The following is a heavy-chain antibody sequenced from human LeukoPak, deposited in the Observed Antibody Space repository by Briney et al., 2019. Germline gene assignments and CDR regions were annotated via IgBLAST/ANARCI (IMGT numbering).Heavy chain of an antibody. J-gene: IGHJ3*02. V-gene: IGHV5-51*01. CDR3: AAPFGPFTVHGRAFDI. D-gene: IGHD4-17*01. CDR1: ADTFPTSW. Sequence: GESLKISCKGSADTFPTSWTAWVRQMPGKGLEWMGIIYPADFDSRYSPSFQGQVTISADKSITTAFLQWSSLRASDTAIYYCAAPFGPFTVHGRAFDIWGQGTLVTASS. CDR2: IYPADFDS.